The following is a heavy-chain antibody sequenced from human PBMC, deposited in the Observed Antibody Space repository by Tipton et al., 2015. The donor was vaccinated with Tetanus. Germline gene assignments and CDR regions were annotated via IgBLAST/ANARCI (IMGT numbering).Heavy chain of an antibody. Sequence: QVQLVQSGAEVKKPGASVKVSCKASGYTFNTFGVSWVRQAPGQGLEWIGWISVYNGNTNYGQNVQGRVTMTTDTPTSTAYMELRSLRSDDTAVYYCARVPTNPLAVDRPTDNWGQGTLVTVSS. CDR3: ARVPTNPLAVDRPTDN. V-gene: IGHV1-18*01. CDR1: GYTFNTFG. J-gene: IGHJ4*02. CDR2: ISVYNGNT. D-gene: IGHD6-19*01.